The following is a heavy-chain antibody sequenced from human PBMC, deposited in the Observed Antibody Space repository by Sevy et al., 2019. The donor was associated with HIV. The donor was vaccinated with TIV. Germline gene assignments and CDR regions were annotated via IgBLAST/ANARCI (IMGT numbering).Heavy chain of an antibody. CDR3: VRGPSLESNFGYYYYYYGMDV. CDR1: GYTFTSYD. V-gene: IGHV1-8*01. Sequence: ASVKVSCKASGYTFTSYDINWVRQATGQGLEWMGWMNPNSGNTGYAQKFQGRVTMTRNTSISTAYMELSSLRSEDTAVYYCVRGPSLESNFGYYYYYYGMDVWGQGTTVTVSS. CDR2: MNPNSGNT. D-gene: IGHD3-10*01. J-gene: IGHJ6*02.